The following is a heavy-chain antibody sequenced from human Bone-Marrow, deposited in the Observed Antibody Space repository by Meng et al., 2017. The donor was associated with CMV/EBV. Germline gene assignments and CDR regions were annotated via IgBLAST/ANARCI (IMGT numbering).Heavy chain of an antibody. Sequence: GESLKISCAPSGFRFDDYGMHWVRQTPGKGLEWVAFIRHDGTNKFYGDSVKGRFTISRDNSKNTVYLQMNSLRPEETAVYYCAKDLLLFGGANAYFDYWGQGTLVTVYS. CDR3: AKDLLLFGGANAYFDY. D-gene: IGHD3-16*01. CDR2: IRHDGTNK. J-gene: IGHJ4*02. V-gene: IGHV3-30*02. CDR1: GFRFDDYG.